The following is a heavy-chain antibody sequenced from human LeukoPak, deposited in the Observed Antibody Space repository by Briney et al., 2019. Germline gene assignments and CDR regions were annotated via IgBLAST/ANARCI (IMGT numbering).Heavy chain of an antibody. Sequence: PGRSLRLSCAASGFTFSNYGMHWVRQAPGKGLEWVGFIRSKAYGGTTEYAASVKGRFTISRDDSKSIAYLQMNSLKTEDTAVYYCTREGYSYGDYWGQGTLVTVSS. V-gene: IGHV3-49*04. CDR1: GFTFSNYG. J-gene: IGHJ4*02. D-gene: IGHD5-18*01. CDR2: IRSKAYGGTT. CDR3: TREGYSYGDY.